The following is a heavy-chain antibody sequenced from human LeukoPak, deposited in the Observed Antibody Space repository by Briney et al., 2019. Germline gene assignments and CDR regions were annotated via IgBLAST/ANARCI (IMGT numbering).Heavy chain of an antibody. V-gene: IGHV4-39*01. J-gene: IGHJ4*02. CDR3: AGLTGKVETYFDY. D-gene: IGHD1-20*01. Sequence: PSETLSLTCTVSGGSISSSSYYWGWIRQPPGKGLEWIGSIYYSGSTYYNPSLKSQVTISVDTSKNQFSLKLSSVTAADTAVYYCAGLTGKVETYFDYWGQGTLVTVSS. CDR1: GGSISSSSYY. CDR2: IYYSGST.